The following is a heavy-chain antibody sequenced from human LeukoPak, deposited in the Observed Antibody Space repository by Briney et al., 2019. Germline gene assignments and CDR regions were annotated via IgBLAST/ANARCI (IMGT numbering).Heavy chain of an antibody. D-gene: IGHD2-15*01. CDR2: ITDSGDGT. J-gene: IGHJ4*02. V-gene: IGHV3-23*01. Sequence: TGGSLRLSCAASGFTFSSSAMSWVRQAPGKGLEWVSSITDSGDGTYYADSVKGRSTISRDDSKNTLFLQMNSLRAEDTAVYYCAKDSPVATRWGQGTLVTVSS. CDR1: GFTFSSSA. CDR3: AKDSPVATR.